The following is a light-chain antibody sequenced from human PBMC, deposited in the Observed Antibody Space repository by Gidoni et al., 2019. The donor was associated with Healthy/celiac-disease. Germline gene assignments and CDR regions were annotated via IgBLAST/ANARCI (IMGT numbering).Light chain of an antibody. Sequence: SYVLTQPPPVSVAPGQTARITCGGSNIGSKSVHWYQRKPGQAPVLVVYDDSYRPSGIPGRFSGSNSGNTATLTISRVEAGDEADYYCQVWDSSSDHVVFGGGTKLTVL. V-gene: IGLV3-21*02. CDR1: NIGSKS. CDR3: QVWDSSSDHVV. J-gene: IGLJ2*01. CDR2: DDS.